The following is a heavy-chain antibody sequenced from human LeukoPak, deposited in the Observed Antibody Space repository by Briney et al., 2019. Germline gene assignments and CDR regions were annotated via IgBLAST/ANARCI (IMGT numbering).Heavy chain of an antibody. J-gene: IGHJ6*02. CDR2: ISGSGGST. CDR1: GFTFSSYA. D-gene: IGHD2-2*01. CDR3: AKPAMPEYYYYGMDV. Sequence: GGSLRLSCAASGFTFSSYAMSWVRQAPGKGLEWVSAISGSGGSTYYADSVKGRFTISRDNSKNTLYPQMNSLRAEDTAVYYCAKPAMPEYYYYGMDVWGQGTTVTVSS. V-gene: IGHV3-23*01.